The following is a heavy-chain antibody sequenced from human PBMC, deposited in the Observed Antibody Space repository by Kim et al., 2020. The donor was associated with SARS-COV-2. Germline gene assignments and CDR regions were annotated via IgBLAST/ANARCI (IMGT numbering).Heavy chain of an antibody. Sequence: ASVKVSCKASGYTFTSYAMNWVRQAPGQGLEWMGWINTNTGNPTYAQGFTGRFVFSLDTSVSTAYLQISSLKAEDTAVYYCARAWFTLNRIAAAVMDTLRGPYYYYGMDVWGEGTTVSVSS. J-gene: IGHJ6*04. D-gene: IGHD6-13*01. V-gene: IGHV7-4-1*02. CDR1: GYTFTSYA. CDR3: ARAWFTLNRIAAAVMDTLRGPYYYYGMDV. CDR2: INTNTGNP.